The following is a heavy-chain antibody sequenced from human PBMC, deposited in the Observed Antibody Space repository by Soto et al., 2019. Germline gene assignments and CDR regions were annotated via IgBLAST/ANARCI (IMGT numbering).Heavy chain of an antibody. V-gene: IGHV3-30*03. CDR2: ISYDGSNK. Sequence: GESLRLSCAASGFTFSSYGMHWVRQAPGKGLEWVAVISYDGSNKYYADSVKGRFTISRDNSKNTLYLQMNSLRAEDTAVYYCARYCSSTSCYARDAFDIWGQGTMVTVSS. J-gene: IGHJ3*02. CDR1: GFTFSSYG. CDR3: ARYCSSTSCYARDAFDI. D-gene: IGHD2-2*01.